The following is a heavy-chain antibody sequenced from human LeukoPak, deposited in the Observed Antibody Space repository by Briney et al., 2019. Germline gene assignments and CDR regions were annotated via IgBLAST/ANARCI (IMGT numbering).Heavy chain of an antibody. CDR2: INPNSGGT. D-gene: IGHD3-10*01. CDR1: GYTFTGYY. V-gene: IGHV1-2*02. Sequence: ASVKVSCKASGYTFTGYYMHWVRQAPGQGLEWMGWINPNSGGTNYAQKFQGRVTMTRGTSISTAYMELSRLRSDDTAVYYCAREFSRFGESSFDYWGQGTLVTVSS. CDR3: AREFSRFGESSFDY. J-gene: IGHJ4*02.